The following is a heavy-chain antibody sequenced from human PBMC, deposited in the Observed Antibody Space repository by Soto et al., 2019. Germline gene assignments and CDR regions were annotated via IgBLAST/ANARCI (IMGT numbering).Heavy chain of an antibody. D-gene: IGHD1-26*01. V-gene: IGHV4-31*03. CDR1: GGSISSGGYY. CDR3: ARGLITGSQYSGGWYYFES. Sequence: SETLSLTCTVSGGSISSGGYYWSWIRQHPGKGLEWIGYIYYSGSTYYNPSLKSRVTISVDTSKNQFSLKLSSVTAADTAVYYCARGLITGSQYSGGWYYFESWSQGTQVTVSS. CDR2: IYYSGST. J-gene: IGHJ4*02.